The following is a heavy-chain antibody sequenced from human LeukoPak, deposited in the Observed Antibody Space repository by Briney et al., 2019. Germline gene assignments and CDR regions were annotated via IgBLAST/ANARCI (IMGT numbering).Heavy chain of an antibody. CDR2: INHSGST. CDR1: GGSFSGYY. V-gene: IGHV4-34*01. CDR3: ARGVDVATVTTSFDY. D-gene: IGHD4-17*01. Sequence: HSETLSLTCAVYGGSFSGYYWSWVRQPPGKGLEWIGEINHSGSTNYNPSPKSRVTISVDTSKNQFSLKLSSVTAADTAVYYCARGVDVATVTTSFDYWGQGTLVTVSS. J-gene: IGHJ4*02.